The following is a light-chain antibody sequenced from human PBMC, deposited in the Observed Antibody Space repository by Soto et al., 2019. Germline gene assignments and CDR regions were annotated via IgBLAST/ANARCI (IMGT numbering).Light chain of an antibody. CDR1: SSNIGNNA. Sequence: SLPPQPPSVSEAPRQRVTMSCSGRSSNIGNNAVNWYQQLPGKAPKLLIYYDDLLPSGVSDRFPGSKSGTSASLAISGLQSEDEADYYCATWDDRLNGHVFGTGTKVTVL. CDR3: ATWDDRLNGHV. CDR2: YDD. J-gene: IGLJ1*01. V-gene: IGLV1-36*01.